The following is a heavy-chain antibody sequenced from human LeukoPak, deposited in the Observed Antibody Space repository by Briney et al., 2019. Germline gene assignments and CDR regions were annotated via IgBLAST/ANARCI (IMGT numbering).Heavy chain of an antibody. CDR3: AKHKGYFLLEWLLSY. J-gene: IGHJ4*02. D-gene: IGHD3-3*01. Sequence: AGGSLRLSCAASGFTFSSYGMHWVRQAPGKGLEWVAVISYDGSNKYYADSVKGRFTISRDNSKNTLYLQMNSLRAEDTAVYYCAKHKGYFLLEWLLSYWGQGTLVTVSS. CDR2: ISYDGSNK. CDR1: GFTFSSYG. V-gene: IGHV3-30*18.